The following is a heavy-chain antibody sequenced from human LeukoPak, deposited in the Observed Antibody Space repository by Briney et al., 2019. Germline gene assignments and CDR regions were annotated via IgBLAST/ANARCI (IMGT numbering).Heavy chain of an antibody. CDR2: IYYSGST. V-gene: IGHV4-59*01. J-gene: IGHJ4*02. CDR3: ARGAPNFTIDY. Sequence: PSETLSLTCTVSGGSISSYYWSWIRQPPGKGLEWIGYIYYSGSTNYNPSLKSRVTISVDTPKNQFSLKLSSVTAADTAVYYCARGAPNFTIDYWGQGTLVTVSS. CDR1: GGSISSYY. D-gene: IGHD2-8*01.